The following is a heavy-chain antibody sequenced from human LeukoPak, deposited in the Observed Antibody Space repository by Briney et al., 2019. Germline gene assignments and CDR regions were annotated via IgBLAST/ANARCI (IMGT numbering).Heavy chain of an antibody. Sequence: GGSLRLSCAASGFTFSSYAMSWVRQAPGKGLEWVSAISGSGGSTYYADSVKGRFTISRDNSKNTLYLQMNSLRAEDTAVYYCARGGGPGIVVVVAARPLDYWGQGTLVTVSS. CDR2: ISGSGGST. CDR1: GFTFSSYA. D-gene: IGHD2-15*01. CDR3: ARGGGPGIVVVVAARPLDY. J-gene: IGHJ4*02. V-gene: IGHV3-23*01.